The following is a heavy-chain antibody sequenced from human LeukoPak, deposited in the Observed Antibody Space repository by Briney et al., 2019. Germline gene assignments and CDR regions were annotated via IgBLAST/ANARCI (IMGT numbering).Heavy chain of an antibody. J-gene: IGHJ4*02. V-gene: IGHV3-23*01. CDR3: AKVNGILTGYYKGYFDY. D-gene: IGHD3-9*01. CDR1: GFTFGSYG. Sequence: GGSLRLSCAASGFTFGSYGMSWVRQAPGKGLEWVSAISGSGGSTYYADSVKGRFTISRDNSKNTLYLQMNSLRAEDTAVYYCAKVNGILTGYYKGYFDYWGQGTLVTVSS. CDR2: ISGSGGST.